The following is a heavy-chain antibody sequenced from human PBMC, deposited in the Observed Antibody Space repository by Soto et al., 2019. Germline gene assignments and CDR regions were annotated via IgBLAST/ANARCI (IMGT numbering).Heavy chain of an antibody. CDR2: IYYSGST. V-gene: IGHV4-59*08. CDR3: ARSQELLWFGELLYNFDY. J-gene: IGHJ4*02. D-gene: IGHD3-10*01. Sequence: PSETLSLTCTVSGGSISSYYWSWIRQPPGKGLEWIGYIYYSGSTNYNPSLKSRVTISVDTSKNQFALKLSSVTAADTAVYYCARSQELLWFGELLYNFDYWGQGTLVTVSS. CDR1: GGSISSYY.